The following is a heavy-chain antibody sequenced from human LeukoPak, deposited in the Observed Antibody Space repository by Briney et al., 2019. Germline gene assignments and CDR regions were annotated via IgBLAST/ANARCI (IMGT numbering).Heavy chain of an antibody. CDR1: GYNFKGYY. Sequence: ASVKVSCKASGYNFKGYYMHWVRQAPGQGLEWMGWVNPNNGVTDYAQKFHGMVTLTSDTSITTVYMVLDSLTSDDTAMYFCARVMTTVTKFDSWGQGTLVTVSS. CDR3: ARVMTTVTKFDS. D-gene: IGHD4-17*01. CDR2: VNPNNGVT. V-gene: IGHV1-2*02. J-gene: IGHJ4*02.